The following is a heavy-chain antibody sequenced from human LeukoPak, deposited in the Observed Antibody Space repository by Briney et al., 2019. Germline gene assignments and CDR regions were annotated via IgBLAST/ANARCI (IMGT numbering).Heavy chain of an antibody. CDR1: GYTFTGYY. V-gene: IGHV1-2*04. CDR2: INPNSGGT. Sequence: ASVKVSFKASGYTFTGYYMHWVRLAPGQGLEWMGWINPNSGGTNYAQKFQGWVTMTRDTSISTAYMELSRLRSDDTAVYYCARGRYFDWLAYGMDVWGKGTTVAVSS. CDR3: ARGRYFDWLAYGMDV. D-gene: IGHD3-9*01. J-gene: IGHJ6*04.